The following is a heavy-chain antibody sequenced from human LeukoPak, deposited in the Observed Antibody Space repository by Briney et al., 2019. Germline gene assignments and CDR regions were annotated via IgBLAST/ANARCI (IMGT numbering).Heavy chain of an antibody. CDR2: INSDGSTT. CDR1: GFTFSSYW. V-gene: IGHV3-74*01. J-gene: IGHJ4*02. Sequence: GGSLRLSCTASGFTFSSYWMHWVRQAPGKGLVWVSRINSDGSTTTYADSVKGRFTISRDNAKNTLYLQMNSLRVEDTAVYYCARPHTGFGSWGQGTLVTVSS. CDR3: ARPHTGFGS.